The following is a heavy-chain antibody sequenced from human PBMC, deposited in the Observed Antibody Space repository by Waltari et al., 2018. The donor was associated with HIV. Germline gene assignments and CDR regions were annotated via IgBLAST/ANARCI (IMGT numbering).Heavy chain of an antibody. D-gene: IGHD3-22*01. CDR1: GYTFTGYF. CDR3: ARDTPDAYYYDTSGYWS. CDR2: INPNSGGT. Sequence: QVQLVQSGAEVKKTGASVKLCCTDSGYTFTGYFMQWVRQAPGQGLEWMGWINPNSGGTNYAQKFQGRVTMTRDTSISTAYMELSRLRSDDTAVYYCARDTPDAYYYDTSGYWSWGQGTLVTVSS. J-gene: IGHJ5*02. V-gene: IGHV1-2*02.